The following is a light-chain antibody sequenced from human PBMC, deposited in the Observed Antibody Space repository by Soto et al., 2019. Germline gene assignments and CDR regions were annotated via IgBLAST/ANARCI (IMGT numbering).Light chain of an antibody. Sequence: QPASVSGSPGQSITISCTGTSSDVGGYNYVSWYQQHPGKAPKLMIYEVSNRPSGVSNRFSGSKSGNTASLTISGLQAEDEADYYCSSYTSSSTLNVFGTGTKVTVL. CDR2: EVS. CDR1: SSDVGGYNY. V-gene: IGLV2-14*01. J-gene: IGLJ1*01. CDR3: SSYTSSSTLNV.